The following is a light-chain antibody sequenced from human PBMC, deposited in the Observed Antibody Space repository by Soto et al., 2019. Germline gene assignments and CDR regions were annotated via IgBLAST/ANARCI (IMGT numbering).Light chain of an antibody. CDR1: QSVSNN. Sequence: EIVMTHSPATLSVSPGERATLSCRASQSVSNNLAWYQQKPGQAPRLLIYGASTRATAIPARFSGSGSGTEFTLTISSLQSEDFAVYYCQQYGGSPRTFGQGTKLEI. CDR3: QQYGGSPRT. J-gene: IGKJ2*01. CDR2: GAS. V-gene: IGKV3-15*01.